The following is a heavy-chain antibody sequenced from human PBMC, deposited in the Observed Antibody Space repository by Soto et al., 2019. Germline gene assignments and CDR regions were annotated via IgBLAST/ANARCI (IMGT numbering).Heavy chain of an antibody. CDR2: TRNKANSYTT. V-gene: IGHV3-72*01. CDR1: GFTFSDHY. J-gene: IGHJ4*02. CDR3: ARSSGNYRYFDY. Sequence: GGSLRLSCAASGFTFSDHYTDWVRQAPGKGLEWVGRTRNKANSYTTEYAASVKGRFTVSRDDSKNSLYLQMNSLKTEDTAVYFCARSSGNYRYFDYWGQGTLVTVSS. D-gene: IGHD1-26*01.